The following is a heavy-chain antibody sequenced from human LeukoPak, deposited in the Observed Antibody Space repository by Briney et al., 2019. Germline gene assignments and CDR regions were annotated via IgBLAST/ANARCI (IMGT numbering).Heavy chain of an antibody. D-gene: IGHD1-14*01. CDR3: TTTGNPSLIDI. V-gene: IGHV3-30*03. CDR1: GFTFSSYG. CDR2: ISYDGSNE. Sequence: GGSLRLSCVASGFTFSSYGMHWVRQAPGKGLEWVAFISYDGSNENIADSVKGRFIISRDNSKNTLYLQMNSLKTEDTAVYYCTTTGNPSLIDIWGQGTMVTVSS. J-gene: IGHJ3*02.